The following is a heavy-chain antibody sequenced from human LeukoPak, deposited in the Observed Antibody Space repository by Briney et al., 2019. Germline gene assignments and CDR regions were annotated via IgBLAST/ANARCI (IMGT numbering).Heavy chain of an antibody. CDR3: ARRTVTNGWFRIDY. CDR2: IYYSGST. V-gene: IGHV4-31*03. J-gene: IGHJ4*02. D-gene: IGHD6-19*01. CDR1: GGSISSGGYY. Sequence: SETLSLTCTVSGGSISSGGYYWSWIRQHPGKGLEWIGYIYYSGSTYYNPSLKSRVTISVDTSKNQFSLKLSSVTAADTALYYCARRTVTNGWFRIDYWGQGSLVIVSS.